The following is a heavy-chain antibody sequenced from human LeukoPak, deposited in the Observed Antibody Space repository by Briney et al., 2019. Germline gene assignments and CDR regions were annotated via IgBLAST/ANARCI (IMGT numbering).Heavy chain of an antibody. V-gene: IGHV3-30-3*01. Sequence: GGSLRLSCAASGFTFSSYAMHWVRQAPGKGLEWVAVISYDGSNKYYADSVKGRFTISRDNSKNTLYLQMNSLRAEDTAVYYCARAKVRSCGWLDAFDIWGQGTMVTVSS. J-gene: IGHJ3*02. CDR1: GFTFSSYA. D-gene: IGHD6-19*01. CDR3: ARAKVRSCGWLDAFDI. CDR2: ISYDGSNK.